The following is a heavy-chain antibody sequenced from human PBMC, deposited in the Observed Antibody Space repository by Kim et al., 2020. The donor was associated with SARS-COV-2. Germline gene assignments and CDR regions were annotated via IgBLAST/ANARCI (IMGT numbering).Heavy chain of an antibody. V-gene: IGHV2-70*11. D-gene: IGHD1-7*01. Sequence: SGPTLLNPTQTLTLTCTFSVFSLFTRGMCVSWIRQPPGKALEWLARIDWDDDKYYNTSLKTRLAISKDASNNQVVLTMTNMDPVDTATYYCARLTGTGTTRSQSYRYFMDVWGKGTSVTVSS. CDR1: VFSLFTRGMC. CDR3: ARLTGTGTTRSQSYRYFMDV. J-gene: IGHJ6*03. CDR2: IDWDDDK.